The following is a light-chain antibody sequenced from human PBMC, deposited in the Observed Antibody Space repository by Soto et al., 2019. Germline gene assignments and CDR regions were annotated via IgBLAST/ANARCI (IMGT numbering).Light chain of an antibody. Sequence: QSVLTQPASVSGSPGQSITISCTGISSDVGSYNLVSWYQQHPGKAPKLMIYEVSKRPSGVSNRFSGSKSGITASLTISGLRAEDEADYYCCSYAGSSTYVFGTGTKVTVL. V-gene: IGLV2-23*02. CDR3: CSYAGSSTYV. CDR1: SSDVGSYNL. J-gene: IGLJ1*01. CDR2: EVS.